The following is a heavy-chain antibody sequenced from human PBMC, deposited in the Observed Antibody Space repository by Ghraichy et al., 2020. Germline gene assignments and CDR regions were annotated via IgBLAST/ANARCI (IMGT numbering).Heavy chain of an antibody. CDR1: GGSVSTENYY. CDR2: SYYSGST. J-gene: IGHJ2*01. D-gene: IGHD4-23*01. Sequence: SETLSLTCTVSGGSVSTENYYWSWIRQPPGKRLEWIGYSYYSGSTTYNPSLRSRVTISVDTSKNQFSLKLSSVTAADTAVYYCARAVGGRDWYFDLWGRGTLVIVSS. V-gene: IGHV4-61*01. CDR3: ARAVGGRDWYFDL.